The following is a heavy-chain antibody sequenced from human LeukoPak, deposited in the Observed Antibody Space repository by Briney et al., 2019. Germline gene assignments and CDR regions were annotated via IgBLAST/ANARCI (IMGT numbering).Heavy chain of an antibody. Sequence: PSETLSLTCTVSGGPISSNGYSWGWIRQPPGKGLEWIGNIYYSGNTYYNPSLKSRVTISVDTSNNQFSLKLSSVTATDTAIYYCARRGYCASASCYRVFDYWGQGTLVTVSS. V-gene: IGHV4-39*01. D-gene: IGHD2-2*02. J-gene: IGHJ4*02. CDR3: ARRGYCASASCYRVFDY. CDR2: IYYSGNT. CDR1: GGPISSNGYS.